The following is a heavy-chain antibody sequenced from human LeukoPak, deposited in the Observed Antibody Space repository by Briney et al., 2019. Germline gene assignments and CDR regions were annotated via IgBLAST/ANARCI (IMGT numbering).Heavy chain of an antibody. V-gene: IGHV3-23*01. D-gene: IGHD1-26*01. J-gene: IGHJ4*02. Sequence: GGSLRLSCAASGFTFSSYAMSWVRQAPGKGLEWVSAISGSGGSTYYADSVKGWFTISRDNSKNTLYLQVNSLRAEDTAVYYCAKGGKWDVTPFDYWGQGTLVTVSS. CDR1: GFTFSSYA. CDR3: AKGGKWDVTPFDY. CDR2: ISGSGGST.